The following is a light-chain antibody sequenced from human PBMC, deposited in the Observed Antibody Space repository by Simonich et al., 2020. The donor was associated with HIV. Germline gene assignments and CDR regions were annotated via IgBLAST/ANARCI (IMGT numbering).Light chain of an antibody. CDR1: QSISDW. CDR2: AAS. CDR3: QQYYSTPRT. Sequence: DIQMTQSPSTLSASVGDRVTITCRASQSISDWLAWYQQKPGKAPKLLLFAASRLESGVPSRFSGSGSGTDYTLTISSLQPEDFATYYCQQYYSTPRTFGQGTKVEIK. V-gene: IGKV1-NL1*01. J-gene: IGKJ1*01.